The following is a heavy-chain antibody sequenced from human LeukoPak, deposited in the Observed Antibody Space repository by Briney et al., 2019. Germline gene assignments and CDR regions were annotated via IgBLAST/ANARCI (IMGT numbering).Heavy chain of an antibody. CDR2: ISFDGSNT. D-gene: IGHD2/OR15-2a*01. J-gene: IGHJ4*02. Sequence: GGSLRLSCTGSGFTFGDYAMHWVRQAPGKGLEWVAIISFDGSNTYYADSVKGRFTISRDNSKNTLYLQINSLKTEDTAVYSCARGRYFSPYYFDFWGQGTLVTVSS. CDR1: GFTFGDYA. CDR3: ARGRYFSPYYFDF. V-gene: IGHV3-30-3*01.